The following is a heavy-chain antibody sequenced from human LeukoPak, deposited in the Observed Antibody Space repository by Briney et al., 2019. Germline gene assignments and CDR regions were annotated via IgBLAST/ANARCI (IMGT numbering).Heavy chain of an antibody. J-gene: IGHJ4*02. CDR1: GFTFSSYG. Sequence: PGGSLRLSCATSGFTFSSYGLYWVRQAPGKGLEWLAYILDDGINKYYADSVQGRFTISRDNSKNKVYLQMNSLRAEDTAVYYCAKDSLTGTGPYYFDYWGQGTLVTVSS. CDR3: AKDSLTGTGPYYFDY. CDR2: ILDDGINK. V-gene: IGHV3-30*02. D-gene: IGHD3-9*01.